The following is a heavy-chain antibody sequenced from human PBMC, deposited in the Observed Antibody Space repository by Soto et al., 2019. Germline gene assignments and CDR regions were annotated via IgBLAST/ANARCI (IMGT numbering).Heavy chain of an antibody. CDR3: AGAEGIPAELTYDYDGMGV. V-gene: IGHV1-69*18. Sequence: QVQLVQSGAEVKKPGSSVKVSCEASGGTFSSYAISWVRQAPGQGLEWMGRITPMFAAPKYAQNFQGRVLLTADESTSTAYMELSSLTSDDTAIYYCAGAEGIPAELTYDYDGMGVWGQGTPITVSS. CDR1: GGTFSSYA. CDR2: ITPMFAAP. D-gene: IGHD6-13*01. J-gene: IGHJ6*02.